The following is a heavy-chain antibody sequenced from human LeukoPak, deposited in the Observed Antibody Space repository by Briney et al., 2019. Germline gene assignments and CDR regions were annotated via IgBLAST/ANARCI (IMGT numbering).Heavy chain of an antibody. V-gene: IGHV3-21*01. CDR1: GFTFSSYS. D-gene: IGHD5-12*01. CDR3: ARESEWLRYFDY. Sequence: GGSLRLSCAASGFTFSSYSMNWVRQVPGKGLEWVSSISSSSSYIYYADSVKGRFTISRDNAKNSLYLQMNSLRAEDTAVYYCARESEWLRYFDYWGQGTLVTVSS. CDR2: ISSSSSYI. J-gene: IGHJ4*02.